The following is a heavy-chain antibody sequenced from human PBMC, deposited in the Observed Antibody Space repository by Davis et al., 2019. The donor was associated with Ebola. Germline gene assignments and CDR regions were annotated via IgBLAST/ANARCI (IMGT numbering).Heavy chain of an antibody. D-gene: IGHD2-8*01. CDR1: GYTFGNFW. CDR3: ARQESLYGWSDY. V-gene: IGHV5-10-1*01. J-gene: IGHJ4*02. CDR2: IDPSDSHI. Sequence: GGSLRLSCKGSGYTFGNFWINWVRQMPGKGLEWMGRIDPSDSHIIYNPSFEGHVTISVDRSINTAYLQWRSLRASDTAIYYCARQESLYGWSDYWGQGTLVTVSS.